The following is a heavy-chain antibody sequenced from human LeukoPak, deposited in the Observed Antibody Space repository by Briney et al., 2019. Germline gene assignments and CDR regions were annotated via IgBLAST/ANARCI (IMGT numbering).Heavy chain of an antibody. Sequence: SETLSLTCNVSGDSVSSGYWSWIRQSPGKGLQWIGFIQDSGITDYNPSLKSRLLMSVDTSKNQFSLNLRSVTAADTAVYYCARQYCAGGCLRFDYWGQGIQVTVSS. CDR3: ARQYCAGGCLRFDY. J-gene: IGHJ4*02. CDR1: GDSVSSGY. D-gene: IGHD2-8*02. CDR2: IQDSGIT. V-gene: IGHV4-59*08.